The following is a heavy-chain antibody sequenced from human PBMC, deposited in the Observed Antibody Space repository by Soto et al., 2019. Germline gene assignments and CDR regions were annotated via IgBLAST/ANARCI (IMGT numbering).Heavy chain of an antibody. V-gene: IGHV3-21*01. CDR1: GFTLSSYS. J-gene: IGHJ3*02. D-gene: IGHD6-19*01. Sequence: PGGSLRLSCAASGFTLSSYSMNWVRQAPGKGLEWVSSISSSSSYIYYVDSVKGRFTISRDNAKNSLYLQMNSLRAEDTTVYYCAREAAVAGTAFDIWGQGTMVTVSS. CDR3: AREAAVAGTAFDI. CDR2: ISSSSSYI.